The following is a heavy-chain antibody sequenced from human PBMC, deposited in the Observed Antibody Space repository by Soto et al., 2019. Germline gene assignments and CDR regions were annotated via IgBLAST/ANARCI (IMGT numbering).Heavy chain of an antibody. V-gene: IGHV4-4*02. D-gene: IGHD4-17*01. Sequence: PLETLSLTCAVSSGSISSSNWWSWVRQPPGKGLEWIGEIYHSGSTNYNPSLKSRVTISVDKSKNQFSLKLSSVTAADTAVYYCARVVDGDYYYYYYMDVWGKGTTVTVSS. CDR1: SGSISSSNW. CDR2: IYHSGST. J-gene: IGHJ6*03. CDR3: ARVVDGDYYYYYYMDV.